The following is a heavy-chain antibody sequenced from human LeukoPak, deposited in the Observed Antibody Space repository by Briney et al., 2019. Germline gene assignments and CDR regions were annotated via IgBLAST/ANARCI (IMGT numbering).Heavy chain of an antibody. D-gene: IGHD6-19*01. CDR1: GGSFSGYY. Sequence: PSETLSLTCAVYGGSFSGYYWSWMRQPPGKGLEGIGEINHSGSTNYNPSLKSRVTISVDTSKNQFSLKLSSVTAADTAVYYCARVLPRSSGWYGDYYYYMDVWGKGTTVTVSS. V-gene: IGHV4-34*01. CDR2: INHSGST. CDR3: ARVLPRSSGWYGDYYYYMDV. J-gene: IGHJ6*03.